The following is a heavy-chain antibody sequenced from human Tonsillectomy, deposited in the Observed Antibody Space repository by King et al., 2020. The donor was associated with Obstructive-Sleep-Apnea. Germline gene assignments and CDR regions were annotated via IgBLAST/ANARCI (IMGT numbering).Heavy chain of an antibody. CDR3: AREMDGGWYGY. Sequence: VQLQQWGAGLLKPSYTLSLTCAVYDGCFSGYYWSWMRQPPGKGLEWIGEINDSGCTNYNPSLKSRVTISVGTSKNQFSLKLSSVTAADTAVYYCAREMDGGWYGYWGQGTLVTVSS. J-gene: IGHJ4*02. D-gene: IGHD6-19*01. V-gene: IGHV4-34*01. CDR2: INDSGCT. CDR1: DGCFSGYY.